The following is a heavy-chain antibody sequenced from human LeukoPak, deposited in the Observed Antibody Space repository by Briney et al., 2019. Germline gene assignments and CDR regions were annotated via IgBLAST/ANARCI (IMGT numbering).Heavy chain of an antibody. CDR3: ARGPGSGPTYYHGSGSYWRARYFDY. Sequence: SETLSLTCAVYGGSFSGYYWSWIRQPPGKGLEWIGEINHSGSTNYNPSLKSRVTISVDTSKNQFSLKLSSVTAADTAVYYCARGPGSGPTYYHGSGSYWRARYFDYWGQGTLVTVSS. J-gene: IGHJ4*02. CDR1: GGSFSGYY. V-gene: IGHV4-34*01. D-gene: IGHD3-10*01. CDR2: INHSGST.